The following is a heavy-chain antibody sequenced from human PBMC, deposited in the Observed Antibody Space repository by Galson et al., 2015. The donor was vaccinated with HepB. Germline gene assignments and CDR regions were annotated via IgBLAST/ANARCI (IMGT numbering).Heavy chain of an antibody. D-gene: IGHD6-13*01. CDR1: GYTFTSYG. Sequence: SVKVSCKASGYTFTSYGISWVRQAPGQGLEWMGWISAYNGNTNYAQKLQGRVTMTTDTSTSTAYMELRSLRSDDTAVYYCAREDVAAAGGFAYYYYGMDVWGQGTTVTVSS. CDR2: ISAYNGNT. CDR3: AREDVAAAGGFAYYYYGMDV. V-gene: IGHV1-18*01. J-gene: IGHJ6*02.